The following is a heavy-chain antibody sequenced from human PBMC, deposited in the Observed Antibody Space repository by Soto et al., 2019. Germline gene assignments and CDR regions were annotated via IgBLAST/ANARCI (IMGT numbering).Heavy chain of an antibody. D-gene: IGHD3-10*01. V-gene: IGHV5-51*01. CDR2: IYPGDSDT. CDR3: ARQTPSGQQRYFDY. J-gene: IGHJ4*02. CDR1: GYTFSNHW. Sequence: GESLKISCKGSGYTFSNHWIGWVRQMPGKGLEWMGIIYPGDSDTRYNPSFQGQVTISADKSITTAYLQWSSLRASDTAMYYCARQTPSGQQRYFDYWGQGTLVTVSS.